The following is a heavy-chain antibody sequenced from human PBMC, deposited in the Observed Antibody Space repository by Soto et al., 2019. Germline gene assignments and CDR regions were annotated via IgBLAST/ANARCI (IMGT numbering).Heavy chain of an antibody. Sequence: GGSLRLSCAASGFTFSSYGMHWVRQAPGKGLEWVAVISYDGSNKYYADSVKGRFTISRDNSKNTLYLQMNSLRAEDTAVYYCAKETVVPAAIIKDLYYYYMDVWGKGTTVTVSS. CDR2: ISYDGSNK. D-gene: IGHD2-2*01. V-gene: IGHV3-30*18. CDR1: GFTFSSYG. CDR3: AKETVVPAAIIKDLYYYYMDV. J-gene: IGHJ6*03.